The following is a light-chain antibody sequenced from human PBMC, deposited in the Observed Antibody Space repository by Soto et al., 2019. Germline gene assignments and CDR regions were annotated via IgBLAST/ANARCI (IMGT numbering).Light chain of an antibody. V-gene: IGKV3-11*01. CDR1: QSVSSTY. J-gene: IGKJ1*01. CDR3: HQRGNGPPWT. CDR2: DAS. Sequence: EIVLTQSPGTLSLSPGERATLSCRASQSVSSTYVAWYQQKSGQPPRLLIYDASKRATGIPPRFSGSGSTTDFTLTISSLEPEDFAVYYCHQRGNGPPWTFGQGTKVDIK.